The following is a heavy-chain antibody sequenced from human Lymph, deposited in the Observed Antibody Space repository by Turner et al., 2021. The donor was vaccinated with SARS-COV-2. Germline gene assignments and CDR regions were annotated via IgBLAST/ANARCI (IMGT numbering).Heavy chain of an antibody. CDR3: AKEGLSGRRLQFVPYFAY. CDR1: GFTFDDYA. D-gene: IGHD5-12*01. V-gene: IGHV3-43*02. CDR2: ISGDGGRT. Sequence: EVQLVESGGGVVPPGGSLRLSCAASGFTFDDYAMHWVSQAPGKGLEWVSLISGDGGRTYYADSVKGRFTISRDDSKNSLYLQINSLRTEDTALYYCAKEGLSGRRLQFVPYFAYWGQGTLVSVSS. J-gene: IGHJ4*02.